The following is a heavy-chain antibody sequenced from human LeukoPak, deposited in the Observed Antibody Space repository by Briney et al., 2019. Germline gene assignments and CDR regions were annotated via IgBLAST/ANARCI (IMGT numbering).Heavy chain of an antibody. CDR1: GFTFSAYG. V-gene: IGHV3-30*02. CDR2: VRYDGSNK. CDR3: AKLGAVYYYYYMDV. Sequence: GGSLRLSCAASGFTFSAYGMHWVGQAPGKGLEWLSFVRYDGSNKYYADSVKGRFTISRDYSKNTLYLQMNSLRAEDTAVYYCAKLGAVYYYYYMDVWGKGTTVTVS. D-gene: IGHD1-26*01. J-gene: IGHJ6*03.